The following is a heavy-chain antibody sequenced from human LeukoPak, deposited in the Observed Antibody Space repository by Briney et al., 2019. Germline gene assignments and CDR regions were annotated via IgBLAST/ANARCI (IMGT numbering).Heavy chain of an antibody. CDR2: ISGDGGNT. Sequence: GGSLRLSCAASAFTFTSYVMSWVRQAPGKGLEWVSAISGDGGNTYSADSVKGRFTISRDNSKNTLYLQMNSLRAEDTAVYYCARVYPVVPAANWRFYWGQGTLVTVSS. CDR1: AFTFTSYV. V-gene: IGHV3-23*01. D-gene: IGHD2-2*01. CDR3: ARVYPVVPAANWRFY. J-gene: IGHJ4*02.